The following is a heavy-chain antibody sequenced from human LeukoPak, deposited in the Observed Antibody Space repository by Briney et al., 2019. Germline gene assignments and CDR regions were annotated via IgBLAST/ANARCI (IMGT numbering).Heavy chain of an antibody. Sequence: ASVKVSCKASGYTFTGYYMHWVRQAPGQGLEWMGWINPNSGGTNYAQKFQGRVTMTRDTSISTAYMELSRLRSDDTAVYYCARAPSLYCGGDCYSFDPWGQGTLVTVSS. J-gene: IGHJ5*02. D-gene: IGHD2-21*02. CDR2: INPNSGGT. CDR1: GYTFTGYY. CDR3: ARAPSLYCGGDCYSFDP. V-gene: IGHV1-2*02.